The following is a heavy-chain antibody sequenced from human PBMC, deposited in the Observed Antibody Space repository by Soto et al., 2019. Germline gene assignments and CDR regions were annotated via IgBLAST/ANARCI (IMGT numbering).Heavy chain of an antibody. D-gene: IGHD3-16*01. CDR2: INWDGGDT. CDR1: GFTFEDFS. J-gene: IGHJ4*02. Sequence: EVQLVESGGVVVQPGGSLRLSCAASGFTFEDFSMHWVRQPPGKGLEWVSLINWDGGDTLYEDSVKGRFTISRDNSKTSLFLQMNGLTTEDSALYYCATEYRRRGDPPFDDWGQGTLVTVSS. CDR3: ATEYRRRGDPPFDD. V-gene: IGHV3-43*01.